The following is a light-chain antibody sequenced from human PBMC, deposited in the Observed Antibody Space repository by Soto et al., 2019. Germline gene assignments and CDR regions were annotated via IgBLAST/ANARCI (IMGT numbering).Light chain of an antibody. CDR2: STF. Sequence: QSVLTQPPSASGAPGQRVTISCSGSTSNIGSTTVNWFQQLPGTAPKLLIFSTFERPSGVPDRLSGSKSGTSGSLDITGLQSEDEADYYCAAWDDRLNGYVFGTGTKRTVL. CDR3: AAWDDRLNGYV. V-gene: IGLV1-44*01. CDR1: TSNIGSTT. J-gene: IGLJ1*01.